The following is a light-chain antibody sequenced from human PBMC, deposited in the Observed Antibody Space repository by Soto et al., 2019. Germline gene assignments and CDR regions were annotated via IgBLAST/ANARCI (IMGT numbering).Light chain of an antibody. CDR1: QSVLYSSNNKNY. J-gene: IGKJ1*01. V-gene: IGKV4-1*01. CDR2: WAS. CDR3: QQYYSTPQT. Sequence: DIVMTQSPDSLAVSLGERATINCKSSQSVLYSSNNKNYLAWYQQKPGQPPKLLIYWASTRESGFPDRFSGSGSGADFTLTISSLQADDVAVYYCQQYYSTPQTFGQGTKVEIK.